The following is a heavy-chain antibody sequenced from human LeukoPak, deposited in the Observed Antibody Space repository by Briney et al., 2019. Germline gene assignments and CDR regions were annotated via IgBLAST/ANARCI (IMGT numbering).Heavy chain of an antibody. J-gene: IGHJ5*02. V-gene: IGHV3-23*01. CDR3: AKLKSALIVVGA. D-gene: IGHD3-22*01. CDR1: GFTFSRSS. CDR2: MSGAGDIA. Sequence: PGASLRLSCAASGFTFSRSSLSWVRQAPGQGLEWVSSMSGAGDIAHYAESVRGRFTISRDNSRNTLYLQMNSLRADDTAVYYCAKLKSALIVVGAWGQGIRVAVSS.